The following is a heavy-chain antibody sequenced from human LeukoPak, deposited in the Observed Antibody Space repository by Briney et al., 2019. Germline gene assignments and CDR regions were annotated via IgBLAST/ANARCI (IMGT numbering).Heavy chain of an antibody. CDR2: IYYSGST. CDR3: ARGGGSTDYYDSSGYF. CDR1: GGSIRSYY. Sequence: SGTLSLTCTVSGGSIRSYYWSWIRQPPGKGLEWIGYIYYSGSTNYNPSLKSRVTISVDTSKNQFSLKLSSVTAADTAVYYCARGGGSTDYYDSSGYFWGQGTLVTVSS. J-gene: IGHJ4*02. D-gene: IGHD3-22*01. V-gene: IGHV4-59*01.